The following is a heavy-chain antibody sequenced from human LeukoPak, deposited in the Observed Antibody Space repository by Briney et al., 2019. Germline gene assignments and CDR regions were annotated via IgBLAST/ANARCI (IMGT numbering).Heavy chain of an antibody. J-gene: IGHJ4*02. CDR3: AKDRSAIITWSDY. CDR2: ISAGGGNT. Sequence: GGSLRLSCAASGSTFSNYAMTWVRQAPGKGLEWVAAISAGGGNTYYADFVKGRLIVSRDNSKNTLYLQMNGLRAEDTALYYCAKDRSAIITWSDYWGQGTLVTVSS. CDR1: GSTFSNYA. V-gene: IGHV3-23*01. D-gene: IGHD3-22*01.